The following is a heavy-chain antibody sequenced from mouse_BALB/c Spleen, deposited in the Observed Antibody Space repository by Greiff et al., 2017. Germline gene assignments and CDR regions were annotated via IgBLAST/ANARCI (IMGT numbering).Heavy chain of an antibody. CDR3: ARRWSY. D-gene: IGHD2-3*01. CDR1: GYTFTDYV. Sequence: VQLQQSGPELVKPGASVKMSCKASGYTFTDYVISWVKQRTGQGLEWIGETYPGSGSTYYNEKFKGKATLTADKSSNTAYMQLSSLTSEDSAVYFCARRWSYWGQGTLVTVSA. CDR2: TYPGSGST. J-gene: IGHJ3*01. V-gene: IGHV1-77*01.